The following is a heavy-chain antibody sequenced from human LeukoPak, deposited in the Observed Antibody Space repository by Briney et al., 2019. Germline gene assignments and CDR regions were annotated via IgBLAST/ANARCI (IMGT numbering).Heavy chain of an antibody. CDR2: ISSSGSTI. J-gene: IGHJ5*02. CDR1: GFTFSSYE. V-gene: IGHV3-48*03. Sequence: GGSLRLSCAASGFTFSSYEMNWVRQAPGKGLEWVSYISSSGSTIYYADSVRGRFTSSRDNAKNTLYLQMNSLRVDDTAVYYCAKDGSGPYFSLFDPWGQGTLVIVSS. CDR3: AKDGSGPYFSLFDP. D-gene: IGHD3-10*01.